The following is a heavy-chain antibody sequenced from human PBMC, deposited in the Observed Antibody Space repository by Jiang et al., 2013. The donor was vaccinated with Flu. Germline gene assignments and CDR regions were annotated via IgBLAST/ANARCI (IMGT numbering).Heavy chain of an antibody. V-gene: IGHV1-8*01. J-gene: IGHJ3*02. CDR3: ARGLGKKRSGSYHTFDI. D-gene: IGHD1-26*01. CDR1: GYTFTSYD. Sequence: CKASGYTFTSYDINWVRQATGQGLEWMGWMNPNSGNTGYAQKFQGRVTMTRNTSISTAYMELSSLRSEDTAVYYCARGLGKKRSGSYHTFDIWGQGTMVTVSS. CDR2: MNPNSGNT.